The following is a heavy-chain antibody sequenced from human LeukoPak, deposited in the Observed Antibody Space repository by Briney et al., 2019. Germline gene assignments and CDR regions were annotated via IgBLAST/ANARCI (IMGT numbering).Heavy chain of an antibody. CDR3: ARDRGYYYDSSGYSDY. D-gene: IGHD3-22*01. CDR2: IYSGGST. CDR1: GFTVSSNY. V-gene: IGHV3-66*01. Sequence: PGGSLRLSWAASGFTVSSNYMSWVRQAPGKGLEWVSVIYSGGSTYYADSVKGRFTISRDNSKNTLYLQMNSLRAEDTAVYYCARDRGYYYDSSGYSDYWGQGTLVTVSS. J-gene: IGHJ4*02.